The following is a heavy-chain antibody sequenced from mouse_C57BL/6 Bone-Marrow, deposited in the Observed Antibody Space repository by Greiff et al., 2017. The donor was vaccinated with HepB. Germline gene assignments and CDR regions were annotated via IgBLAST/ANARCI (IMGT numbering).Heavy chain of an antibody. CDR2: ISNGGGST. Sequence: DVKLVESGGGLVQPGGSLKLSCAASGFTFSDYYMYWVRQTPEKRLEWVAYISNGGGSTYYPDTVKGRFTISRDNAKNTLYLQMSRLKSEDTAMYYGARQGYYGSSYRRHWYFDVWGTGTTVTVAS. J-gene: IGHJ1*03. CDR1: GFTFSDYY. CDR3: ARQGYYGSSYRRHWYFDV. V-gene: IGHV5-12*01. D-gene: IGHD1-1*01.